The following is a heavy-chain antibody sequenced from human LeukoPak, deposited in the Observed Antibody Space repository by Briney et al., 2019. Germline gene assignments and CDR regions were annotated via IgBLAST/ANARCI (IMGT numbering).Heavy chain of an antibody. CDR1: GGSISSYY. J-gene: IGHJ5*02. CDR2: IYNSGTT. Sequence: SETLSLTCTVSGGSISSYYWSWIRQPPGKGLEWIGFIYNSGTTNYNPSLKSRVTISVDTSKNQFSLKLSSVTAADTAVYYCARERALNWFDPWGQGTLVTVSS. CDR3: ARERALNWFDP. V-gene: IGHV4-4*08.